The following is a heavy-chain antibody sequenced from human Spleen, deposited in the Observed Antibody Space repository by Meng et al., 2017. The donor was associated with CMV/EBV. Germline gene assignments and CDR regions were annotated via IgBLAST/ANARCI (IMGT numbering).Heavy chain of an antibody. Sequence: GSLRLSCAVYGGSLTDYFWSWIRQSPEKGLEWIGDISHSGRTNYNPSLKSRLTISVDTSSNQFFLTVTSVTAADTAVYYCARGRTDFDSWGQGTLVTVSS. CDR2: ISHSGRT. CDR3: ARGRTDFDS. CDR1: GGSLTDYF. V-gene: IGHV4-34*01. J-gene: IGHJ4*02. D-gene: IGHD1-14*01.